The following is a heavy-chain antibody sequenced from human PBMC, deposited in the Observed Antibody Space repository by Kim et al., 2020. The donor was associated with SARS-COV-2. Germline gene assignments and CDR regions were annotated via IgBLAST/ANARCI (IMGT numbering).Heavy chain of an antibody. J-gene: IGHJ4*02. CDR1: GYTFNSYG. CDR3: ARDDGDYAIFDY. CDR2: ISDYSGKT. D-gene: IGHD4-17*01. Sequence: ASVKVSCKASGYTFNSYGIRWVRQAPGQGLEWMGWISDYSGKTNYAQNVQGRVTLTIDTSTNTAYMELRSLRSDDTAIYYCARDDGDYAIFDYWGQGTLVTVSS. V-gene: IGHV1-18*04.